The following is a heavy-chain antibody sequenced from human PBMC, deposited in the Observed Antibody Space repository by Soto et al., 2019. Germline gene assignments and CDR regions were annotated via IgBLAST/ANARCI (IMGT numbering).Heavy chain of an antibody. D-gene: IGHD6-19*01. CDR1: GYSVTDYA. CDR3: ARDSKWLVLGAENFQH. CDR2: VNPANGHT. J-gene: IGHJ1*01. Sequence: QVHLVQSGAEVKKPGASVRVSCKASGYSVTDYAIHWVRQAPGQTFEWMGWVNPANGHTKYSEKYQGRVTISWDTSATTANTELTSLTSEDTAVYYCARDSKWLVLGAENFQHWGQGTLVTVSS. V-gene: IGHV1-3*01.